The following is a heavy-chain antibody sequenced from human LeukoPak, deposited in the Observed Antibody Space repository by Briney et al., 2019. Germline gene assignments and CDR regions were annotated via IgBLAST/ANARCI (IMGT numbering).Heavy chain of an antibody. CDR1: GFTFSSYW. J-gene: IGHJ3*02. CDR3: ARDFHRRYYDSSGYNAFDI. D-gene: IGHD3-22*01. Sequence: GGSLRLSCAASGFTFSSYWMTWVRQAPGKGLEWVANIKQDGSEKYYVDSVKGRFTISRDNAKKSLYLQMNSLRAEDTAVYYCARDFHRRYYDSSGYNAFDIWGQGTMVTVSS. V-gene: IGHV3-7*01. CDR2: IKQDGSEK.